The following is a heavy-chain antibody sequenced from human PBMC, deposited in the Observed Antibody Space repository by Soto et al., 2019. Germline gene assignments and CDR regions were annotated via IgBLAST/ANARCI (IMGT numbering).Heavy chain of an antibody. CDR2: IIPIFGTA. CDR3: VVTAASYKYNWFDP. CDR1: GGTFSSYA. Sequence: SVKVSCKASGGTFSSYAISWVRQAPGQGLEWMGGIIPIFGTANYAQKFQGRVTITADKSTSTAYMELSSLRSEDTAVYYCVVTAASYKYNWFDPWGQGPLVTVSS. J-gene: IGHJ5*02. D-gene: IGHD2-2*01. V-gene: IGHV1-69*06.